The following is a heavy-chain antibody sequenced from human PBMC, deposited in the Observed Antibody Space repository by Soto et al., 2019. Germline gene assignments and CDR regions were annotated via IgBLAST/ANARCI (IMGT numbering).Heavy chain of an antibody. CDR1: GFTFNSYY. CDR3: GRDWRDGYDHSFNH. D-gene: IGHD5-12*01. CDR2: IKPDGSEK. J-gene: IGHJ4*02. Sequence: EVQLVESGGGLVQPGGSLRLSCAASGFTFNSYYMSWVRQAPGEGLEWVANIKPDGSEKYYVDSVEGRFTITRDNARNSLYLQMTSLRADDTAVYYCGRDWRDGYDHSFNHWGQGTPVTVSS. V-gene: IGHV3-7*03.